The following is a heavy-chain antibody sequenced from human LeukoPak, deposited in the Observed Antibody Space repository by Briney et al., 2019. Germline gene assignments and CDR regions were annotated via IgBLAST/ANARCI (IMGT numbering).Heavy chain of an antibody. V-gene: IGHV3-15*01. CDR3: TKERYCASTTCPGAFDL. J-gene: IGHJ3*01. D-gene: IGHD2-2*01. CDR1: GITLTYDW. Sequence: GGSLRLSCAASGITLTYDWMSWVRQAPGKGLEWVGRIKSKTDGETTDYAAPVKGRFTVSRDDSKNMVALQVNSLKTEDTAVYYCTKERYCASTTCPGAFDLWGQGTMVTVSS. CDR2: IKSKTDGETT.